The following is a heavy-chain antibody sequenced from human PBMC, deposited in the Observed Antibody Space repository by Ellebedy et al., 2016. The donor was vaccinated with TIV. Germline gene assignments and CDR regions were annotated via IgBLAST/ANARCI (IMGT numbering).Heavy chain of an antibody. CDR1: GFTFDDYA. D-gene: IGHD6-19*01. V-gene: IGHV3-9*01. CDR3: AKFRSSGWPADAFDI. J-gene: IGHJ3*02. CDR2: ISWNSGSI. Sequence: SLKISXAASGFTFDDYAMHWVRQAPGKGLEWVSGISWNSGSIGYADSVKGRFTISRDNVKNSLYLQMNSLRAEDTALYYCAKFRSSGWPADAFDIWGQGTMVTVSS.